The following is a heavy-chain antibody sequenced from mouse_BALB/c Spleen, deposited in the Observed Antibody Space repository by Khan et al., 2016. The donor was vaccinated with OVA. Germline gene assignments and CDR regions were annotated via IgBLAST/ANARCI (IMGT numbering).Heavy chain of an antibody. CDR1: GFNIKDTY. Sequence: VQLQQSGAELVKPGASVKLSCTASGFNIKDTYMHWVKQRPEQGLEWIGRIDPANGNTKYDPKFQGKATITADTSSNTAYLQLSSLTSEGTAVYYCATYCFGRSRYFDYWGQGTTLTVSS. CDR2: IDPANGNT. J-gene: IGHJ2*01. V-gene: IGHV14-3*02. D-gene: IGHD1-1*01. CDR3: ATYCFGRSRYFDY.